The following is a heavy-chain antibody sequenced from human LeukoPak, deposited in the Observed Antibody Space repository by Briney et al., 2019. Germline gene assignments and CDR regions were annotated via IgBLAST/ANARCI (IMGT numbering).Heavy chain of an antibody. CDR2: ISAYNGNA. J-gene: IGHJ3*02. CDR3: ARLVCSSSSCWDSAAFDI. V-gene: IGHV1-18*01. Sequence: ASVKVSCKASGYTFTSYGISWVRQAPGQGLEWMGWISAYNGNANYVQKVQARVIMTRDTSTSTAYMDVRSLRSDDTAVYYCARLVCSSSSCWDSAAFDIWGQETMVTVSS. D-gene: IGHD2-15*01. CDR1: GYTFTSYG.